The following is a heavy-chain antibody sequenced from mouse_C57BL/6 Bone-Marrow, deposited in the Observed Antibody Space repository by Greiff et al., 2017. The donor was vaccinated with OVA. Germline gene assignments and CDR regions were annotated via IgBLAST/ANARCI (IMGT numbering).Heavy chain of an antibody. V-gene: IGHV2-3*01. CDR3: AITVGDWFAY. D-gene: IGHD1-1*01. CDR1: GFSLTSYG. CDR2: IWGDGST. Sequence: VQRVESGPGLVAPSQSLSITCTVSGFSLTSYGVSWVRQPPGKGLEWLGVIWGDGSTNYHSAPISSPSISKDNTKSQVFLKLNSQQTDDTATCYCAITVGDWFAYWGQGTLVTVSA. J-gene: IGHJ3*01.